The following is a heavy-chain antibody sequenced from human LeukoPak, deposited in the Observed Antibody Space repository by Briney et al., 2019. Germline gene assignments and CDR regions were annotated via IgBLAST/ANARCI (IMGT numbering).Heavy chain of an antibody. J-gene: IGHJ3*01. CDR1: GYTFTAYR. V-gene: IGHV1-2*06. Sequence: VASVKVSCKASGYTFTAYRMHWVRQAPGQGLEWMGRINPNSGGTNYAQKFQGRVTMTRDTSISTAYMELSRLTSGDTAAYYCATVTTGGAFDVWGQGTVVTVSS. D-gene: IGHD4-17*01. CDR3: ATVTTGGAFDV. CDR2: INPNSGGT.